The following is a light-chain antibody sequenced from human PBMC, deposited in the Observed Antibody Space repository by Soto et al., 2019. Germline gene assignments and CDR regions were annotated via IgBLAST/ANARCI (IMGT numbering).Light chain of an antibody. Sequence: DIQMTQTPSSLSASVGDRVTLTCRASQSITNYLNWYQQKPGKAPKLLIYKASSLQSGVPSRFSGSRSGTDFTLTISSLQPEDFATYYCQQSYSAPPTFGQGTKVDIK. V-gene: IGKV1-39*01. CDR1: QSITNY. J-gene: IGKJ1*01. CDR3: QQSYSAPPT. CDR2: KAS.